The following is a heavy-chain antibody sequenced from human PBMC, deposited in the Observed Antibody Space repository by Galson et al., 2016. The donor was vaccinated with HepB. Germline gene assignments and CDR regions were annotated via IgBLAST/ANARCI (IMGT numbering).Heavy chain of an antibody. D-gene: IGHD1-26*01. V-gene: IGHV3-11*06. CDR1: GFTFSDFY. J-gene: IGHJ5*02. CDR2: ISRYSSYA. CDR3: AGGSRELLFGSWFDP. Sequence: SLRLSCAASGFTFSDFYMSWIRQSPGKGLEWVSFISRYSSYALYADSVKGRFTISRDDARHSLYLQMDSLRAEDTAVYYCAGGSRELLFGSWFDPWAQGTL.